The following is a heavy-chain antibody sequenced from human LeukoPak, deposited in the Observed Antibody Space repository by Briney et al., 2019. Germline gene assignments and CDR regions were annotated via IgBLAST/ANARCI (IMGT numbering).Heavy chain of an antibody. CDR1: GYTFTGYY. CDR3: ARDDHSPYYYDSSGRNWFDP. V-gene: IGHV1-2*02. J-gene: IGHJ5*02. Sequence: ASVKVSCXASGYTFTGYYMHWVRQAPGQGLAWMGWINPNSGGTDYAQKFQGRVTMTRDTSISTAYMELSRLRSDDTAVYYCARDDHSPYYYDSSGRNWFDPWGQGTLVTVSS. CDR2: INPNSGGT. D-gene: IGHD3-22*01.